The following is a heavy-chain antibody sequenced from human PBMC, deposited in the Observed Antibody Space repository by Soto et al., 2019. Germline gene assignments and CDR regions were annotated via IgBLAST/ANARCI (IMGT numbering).Heavy chain of an antibody. V-gene: IGHV1-8*01. CDR3: ARGRGYSGSDFGDY. D-gene: IGHD5-12*01. Sequence: QVQLVQSGAEVKKPGASVKVSCKASGYTFTSYDINWVRQSTGQVLEWLGWMNPNSGNTGYAQKFKGRVTMTRNTSISTAYMELSSLISEDTAVYYCARGRGYSGSDFGDYWGQGTLVTVSS. CDR2: MNPNSGNT. CDR1: GYTFTSYD. J-gene: IGHJ4*02.